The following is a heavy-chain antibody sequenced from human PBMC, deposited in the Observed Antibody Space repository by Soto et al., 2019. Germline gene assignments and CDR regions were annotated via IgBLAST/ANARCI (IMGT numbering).Heavy chain of an antibody. V-gene: IGHV3-66*01. CDR1: GFTVSSNY. CDR2: IYSGGST. CDR3: ARDRIPTGMDV. Sequence: GGSLRLSCGASGFTVSSNYMSWFRQAPGKGLEWASVIYSGGSTYYADSVKGRFTISRDNSKNTLYLQMNSLRAEDTAVYYCARDRIPTGMDVWGQGTTVTVSS. J-gene: IGHJ6*02.